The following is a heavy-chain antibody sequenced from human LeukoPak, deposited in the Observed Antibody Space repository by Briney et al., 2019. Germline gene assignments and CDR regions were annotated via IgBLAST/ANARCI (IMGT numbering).Heavy chain of an antibody. CDR2: IYYSGST. J-gene: IGHJ6*03. CDR1: GGSISSSSYS. D-gene: IGHD3-3*01. Sequence: PSETLSLTCTVSGGSISSSSYSWGWIRQPPGKGLEWIGSIYYSGSTYYNPSLKSRVPISVATSKNQFSLKLSSVPAADTAVYYCARDVMASEIFGVVPHPHYYMDVWGKGTTVTVSS. V-gene: IGHV4-39*07. CDR3: ARDVMASEIFGVVPHPHYYMDV.